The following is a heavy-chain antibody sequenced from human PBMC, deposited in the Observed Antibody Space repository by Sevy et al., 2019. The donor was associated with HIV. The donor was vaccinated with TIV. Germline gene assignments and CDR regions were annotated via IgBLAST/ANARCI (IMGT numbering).Heavy chain of an antibody. Sequence: GGSLRLSCAASGFTFSDYYMSWIRQAPGKGLEWLSYISGSDNTIYYADSVKGRFTISRDNAKNSLYLQMNSLRAEDTAVYYCARDHVKDGDSGDYYDYAMDVWGQGTTVTVSS. CDR2: ISGSDNTI. V-gene: IGHV3-11*01. CDR3: ARDHVKDGDSGDYYDYAMDV. CDR1: GFTFSDYY. J-gene: IGHJ6*02. D-gene: IGHD4-17*01.